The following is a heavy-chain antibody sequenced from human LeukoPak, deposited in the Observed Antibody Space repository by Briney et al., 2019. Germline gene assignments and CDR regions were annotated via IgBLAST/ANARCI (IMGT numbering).Heavy chain of an antibody. J-gene: IGHJ3*02. V-gene: IGHV4-34*01. CDR2: INHSGST. CDR3: ARVLRYFDWLSAFDI. D-gene: IGHD3-9*01. CDR1: GGSFSGYY. Sequence: SETLSLICAVYGGSFSGYYWSWIRQSPGKGLEWIGEINHSGSTNYNPSLKSRVTISVDTSKKQFSLKLTSVTAADTAVYYCARVLRYFDWLSAFDIWGQGTMVTVSS.